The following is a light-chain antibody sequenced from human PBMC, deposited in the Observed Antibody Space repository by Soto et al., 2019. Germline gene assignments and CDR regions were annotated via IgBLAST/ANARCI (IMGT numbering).Light chain of an antibody. Sequence: QSVLPQPPSASGTPGQRVTISCSGSSSNIGSNSVNWYQQLPGTAPKLLIYNDNQRPSGVPDQFSVSKSDTSASLAISGLQSEDEADYYCAAWDDSLNGWVFGGGTKVTVL. CDR1: SSNIGSNS. CDR3: AAWDDSLNGWV. V-gene: IGLV1-44*01. J-gene: IGLJ3*02. CDR2: NDN.